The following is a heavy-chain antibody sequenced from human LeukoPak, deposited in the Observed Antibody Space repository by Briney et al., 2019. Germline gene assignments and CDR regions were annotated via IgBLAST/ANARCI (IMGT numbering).Heavy chain of an antibody. D-gene: IGHD3-22*01. CDR1: GGSISSYY. CDR3: ARMYYYDSSGYSPYYFDY. V-gene: IGHV4-59*01. Sequence: PSETLSLTCTVSGGSISSYYWSWIRQPPGKGLEWIGYIYYSGSTTYNPSLKSRVTISVDTSKNQFSLKLSSVTAADTAVYYCARMYYYDSSGYSPYYFDYWGQGTLVTVSS. CDR2: IYYSGST. J-gene: IGHJ4*02.